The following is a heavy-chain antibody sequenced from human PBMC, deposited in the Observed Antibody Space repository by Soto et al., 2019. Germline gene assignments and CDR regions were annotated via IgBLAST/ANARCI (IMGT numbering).Heavy chain of an antibody. CDR1: GGTFSSYA. D-gene: IGHD1-26*01. CDR2: IIPILGIA. Sequence: ASVKVSCKASGGTFSSYAISWVRQAPGQGLEWMGGIIPILGIANYAQKFQGRVTITADKSTSTAYMELSSLRSEDTAVHYCASYSSGSYPYYFDYWGQGTLVTVSS. V-gene: IGHV1-69*10. J-gene: IGHJ4*02. CDR3: ASYSSGSYPYYFDY.